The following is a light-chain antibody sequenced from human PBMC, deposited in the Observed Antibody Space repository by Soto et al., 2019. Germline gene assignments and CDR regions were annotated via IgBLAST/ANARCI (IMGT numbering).Light chain of an antibody. V-gene: IGLV1-44*01. J-gene: IGLJ1*01. CDR3: AAWDDSLNGLV. Sequence: QSVLTQPPSASGTPGQRVTISCSGSSSHIGSNTVNWYQQLPGTAPKLLIYNNNQRPSGVPDRFSGSKSGTSASLAISGLQYEDEADYYCAAWDDSLNGLVFGTGTKLTVL. CDR1: SSHIGSNT. CDR2: NNN.